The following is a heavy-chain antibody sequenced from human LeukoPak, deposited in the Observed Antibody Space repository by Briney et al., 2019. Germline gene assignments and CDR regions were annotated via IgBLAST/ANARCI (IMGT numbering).Heavy chain of an antibody. Sequence: PGGSLRLSCTASGFSFSSYAMNWVRQAPGKGLEWVSGISGSGGSTYYADSVKGRFTISRDNSKNTVYLQMNSLRAEDTAVYYCAKEGVGGSGWDDWGQGTLVTVSS. D-gene: IGHD6-19*01. J-gene: IGHJ4*02. CDR2: ISGSGGST. CDR1: GFSFSSYA. V-gene: IGHV3-23*01. CDR3: AKEGVGGSGWDD.